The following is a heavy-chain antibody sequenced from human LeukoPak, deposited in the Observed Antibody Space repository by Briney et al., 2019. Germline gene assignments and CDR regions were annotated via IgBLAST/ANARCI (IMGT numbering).Heavy chain of an antibody. CDR3: AKSYCIGGTCYSNFDY. CDR1: GFTVSSNY. D-gene: IGHD2-15*01. J-gene: IGHJ4*02. Sequence: PGGSLRLSCAASGFTVSSNYMSWVRQAPGKGLEWVSVIYSGGSTYYADSVKGRFTISRDNSKNTLYLHMNTLRAEDTAVYYCAKSYCIGGTCYSNFDYWGQGTLVTVSS. CDR2: IYSGGST. V-gene: IGHV3-53*01.